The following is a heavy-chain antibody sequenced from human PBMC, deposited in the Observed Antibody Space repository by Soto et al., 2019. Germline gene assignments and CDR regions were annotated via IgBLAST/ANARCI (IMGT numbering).Heavy chain of an antibody. D-gene: IGHD3-10*01. CDR1: GFTFSSYA. CDR3: AKDLPRGGYYGSGSYPDY. CDR2: ISGSGGST. Sequence: EVQLLESGGGLVQPGGSLRLSCAASGFTFSSYAMSWVRQAPGKGLEWVSAISGSGGSTYYADSVKGRFTISRDNSKNTRYLQMNSLRAEDTAVYYCAKDLPRGGYYGSGSYPDYWGQGTLVTVSS. V-gene: IGHV3-23*01. J-gene: IGHJ4*02.